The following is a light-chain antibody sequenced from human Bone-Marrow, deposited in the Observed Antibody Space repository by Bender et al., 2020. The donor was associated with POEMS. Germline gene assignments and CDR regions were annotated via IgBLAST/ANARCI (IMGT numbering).Light chain of an antibody. CDR1: SSNIGTNP. Sequence: QSVLTQPPSASGTPGQRVTISCSGSSSNIGTNPVNWYQQLPGTAPKLLIYINNQRPSGIPERFSGSSSGTTVTLTISGGQAEDEADYYCQSADSSGTYPVVFGGGTKLTVL. J-gene: IGLJ3*02. CDR2: INN. V-gene: IGLV1-44*01. CDR3: QSADSSGTYPVV.